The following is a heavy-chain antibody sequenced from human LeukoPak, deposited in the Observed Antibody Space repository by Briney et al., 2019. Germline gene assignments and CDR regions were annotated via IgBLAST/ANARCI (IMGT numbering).Heavy chain of an antibody. CDR2: IRYDGSNK. CDR1: GFTFSSYD. J-gene: IGHJ4*02. D-gene: IGHD6-13*01. V-gene: IGHV3-30*02. CDR3: AKPPAAGTPFDY. Sequence: GGSLRLSCAASGFTFSSYDMHWVRQAPGKGLEGVAFIRYDGSNKYYADSVKGRFTISRDNSKNTLHQQMSSVRAEDTAVYYCAKPPAAGTPFDYWGQRTLVTVSS.